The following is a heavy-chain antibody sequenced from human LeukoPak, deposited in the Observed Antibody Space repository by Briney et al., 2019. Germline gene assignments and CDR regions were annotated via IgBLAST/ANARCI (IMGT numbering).Heavy chain of an antibody. CDR1: GFTFSSYA. V-gene: IGHV3-53*01. CDR3: ARGMDYYGMDV. J-gene: IGHJ6*02. D-gene: IGHD5-24*01. Sequence: GGSLRLSCAASGFTFSSYAMSWVRQAPGKGLEWVSVLYSGGTTFYADSVKGRFTISRDNSKNTLYLQMNSLRAEDTAVYYCARGMDYYGMDVWGQGATVTVSS. CDR2: LYSGGTT.